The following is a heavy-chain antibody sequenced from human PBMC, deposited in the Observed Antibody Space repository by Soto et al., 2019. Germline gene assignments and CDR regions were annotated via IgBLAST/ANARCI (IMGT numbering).Heavy chain of an antibody. J-gene: IGHJ4*02. D-gene: IGHD3-22*01. CDR3: ARGVYYYDSSPFDY. CDR1: GGTFSSYA. CDR2: IIPIFGTA. V-gene: IGHV1-69*01. Sequence: QVQLVQSGAEVKKPGSSVKVSCKASGGTFSSYAISWVRQAPGQGLEWMGGIIPIFGTANYAQKFQGRVTITADESTSTVYMELSSLRSEDTAVYYCARGVYYYDSSPFDYWGQGTLVTVSS.